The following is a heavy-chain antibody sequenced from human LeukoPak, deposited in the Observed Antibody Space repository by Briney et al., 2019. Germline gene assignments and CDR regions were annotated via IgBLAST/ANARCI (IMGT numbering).Heavy chain of an antibody. D-gene: IGHD3-22*01. CDR1: GGSISSSSYY. CDR2: IYYSGST. J-gene: IGHJ4*02. Sequence: PSETLSLTCTVSGGSISSSSYYWGWIRQPPGKGLEWIGSIYYSGSTYYNPSLKSRVTISVDTSKNQFSLKLSSVTAADTAVYYCARRPVVRKYYYDSSGYYYFDYWGQGTLVTVSS. CDR3: ARRPVVRKYYYDSSGYYYFDY. V-gene: IGHV4-39*01.